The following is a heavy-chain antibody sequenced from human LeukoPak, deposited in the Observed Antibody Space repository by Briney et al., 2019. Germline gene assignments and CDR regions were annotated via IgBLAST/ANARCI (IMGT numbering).Heavy chain of an antibody. CDR2: IRYDGSNK. J-gene: IGHJ4*02. CDR3: ARLILRSDYYDSSGKIPDY. Sequence: GGSLRLSCAASGFTFSTYAMHWVRQAPGKGLEWVAFIRYDGSNKYYADSVKGRFTISRNNSKNTLYLQMNSLRAEDTAVYYCARLILRSDYYDSSGKIPDYWGQGTLVTVSS. CDR1: GFTFSTYA. V-gene: IGHV3-30*04. D-gene: IGHD3-22*01.